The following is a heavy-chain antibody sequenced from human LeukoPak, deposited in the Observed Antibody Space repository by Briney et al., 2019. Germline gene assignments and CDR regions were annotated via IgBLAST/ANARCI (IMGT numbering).Heavy chain of an antibody. CDR3: AKDRTYCSSTSCKEYFQH. CDR2: ISGSGGST. CDR1: GFTFSSYA. V-gene: IGHV3-23*01. D-gene: IGHD2-2*01. Sequence: GGSLRLSCAASGFTFSSYAMSWVRQAPGKGLEWVSAISGSGGSTYYADSVKGRFTISRDNSKNTLYLQMNSLRAEDTAVYYCAKDRTYCSSTSCKEYFQHWGQGTLVTVSS. J-gene: IGHJ1*01.